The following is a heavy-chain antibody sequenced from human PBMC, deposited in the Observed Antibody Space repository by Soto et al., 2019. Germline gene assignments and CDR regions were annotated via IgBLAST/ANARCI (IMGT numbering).Heavy chain of an antibody. V-gene: IGHV1-69*02. D-gene: IGHD3-10*01. CDR2: IIPILGIA. CDR1: GGTFSSYT. J-gene: IGHJ5*02. CDR3: ASYYYGSGSYYNGNWFDP. Sequence: QVQLVQSGAEVKKPGSSVNVSCKASGGTFSSYTISWVRQAPGQGLEWMGRIIPILGIANYAQKFQGRVTITADKSTSTAYMELSSLRSEDTAVYYCASYYYGSGSYYNGNWFDPWGQGTLVTVSS.